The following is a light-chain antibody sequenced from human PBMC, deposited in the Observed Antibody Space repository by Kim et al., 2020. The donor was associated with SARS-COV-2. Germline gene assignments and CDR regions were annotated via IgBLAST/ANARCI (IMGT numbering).Light chain of an antibody. CDR1: QSISNF. Sequence: ASLGDRVTITCRASQSISNFLNWYQRKPGKAPNLLVYAASSLQSGVPSMFSGSGSGTDFTLTISSLQPEDFATYYCQQNYNTPVTFGQGTKVEIK. CDR3: QQNYNTPVT. CDR2: AAS. V-gene: IGKV1-39*01. J-gene: IGKJ1*01.